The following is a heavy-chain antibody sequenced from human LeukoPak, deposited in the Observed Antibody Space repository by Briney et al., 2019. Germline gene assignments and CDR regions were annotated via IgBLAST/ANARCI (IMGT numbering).Heavy chain of an antibody. D-gene: IGHD3-10*01. CDR2: MNPNSANT. V-gene: IGHV1-8*01. J-gene: IGHJ4*02. Sequence: ASVKVSCKASGYTFTSYDINWVRQATGQGLEWMGWMNPNSANTGYAQNFQGRVTMTRNTSISTAYMELSSLRSEDTAVYYCAIRFSRGSGSAIDYWGEGTLVTVSS. CDR3: AIRFSRGSGSAIDY. CDR1: GYTFTSYD.